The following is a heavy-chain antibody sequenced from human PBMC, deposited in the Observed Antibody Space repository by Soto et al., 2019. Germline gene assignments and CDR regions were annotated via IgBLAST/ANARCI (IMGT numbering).Heavy chain of an antibody. Sequence: SETLSLTCTVSGGSISSSSYYWGWIRQPPGKGLEWIGSIYYSGSTYYNPSLKSRVTISVDTSKNQFSLKLSSVTAADTAVYYCARRLRFLEWTSNLESYWFDPWGQGTLVTVSS. J-gene: IGHJ5*02. CDR1: GGSISSSSYY. CDR2: IYYSGST. V-gene: IGHV4-39*01. D-gene: IGHD3-3*01. CDR3: ARRLRFLEWTSNLESYWFDP.